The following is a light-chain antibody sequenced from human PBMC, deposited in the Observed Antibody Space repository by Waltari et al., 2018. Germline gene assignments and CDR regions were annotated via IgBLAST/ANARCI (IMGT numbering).Light chain of an antibody. Sequence: EIVLTQSPATLSLSPGERATLSCRASQSVSSYLAWYQQKPGQAPSLLISYASNRATGIPARFSGSGSGTDFTLTISSLEPEDFAVYYCQQRSNWPKYTFGQGTKLEIK. CDR2: YAS. V-gene: IGKV3-11*01. J-gene: IGKJ2*01. CDR1: QSVSSY. CDR3: QQRSNWPKYT.